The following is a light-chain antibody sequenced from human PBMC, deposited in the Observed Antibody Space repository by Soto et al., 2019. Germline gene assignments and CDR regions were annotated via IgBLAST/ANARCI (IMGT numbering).Light chain of an antibody. V-gene: IGKV3-20*01. CDR3: QQYGTWT. J-gene: IGKJ1*01. Sequence: EIVLTQAPGTLSLSPGERATLSCSASQGVSSSYLARYQQKPGPAPRLLISGASSRATRIPDRFSGSGSGTDFTLTIRRLEPEAFAVYYCQQYGTWTFGQGTKVDIK. CDR1: QGVSSSY. CDR2: GAS.